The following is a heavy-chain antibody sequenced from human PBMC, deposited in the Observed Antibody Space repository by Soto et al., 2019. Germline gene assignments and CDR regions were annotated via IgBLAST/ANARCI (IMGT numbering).Heavy chain of an antibody. J-gene: IGHJ5*02. D-gene: IGHD2-15*01. V-gene: IGHV1-46*01. CDR3: ARDPSGEYCSGGSCYSLPWFDP. Sequence: QVQLVQSGAEVKKPGASVKVSCKASGYTFTSYYMHWVRQAPGQGLEWMGIINPSGGSTSYAQKFQGRVTMTRDTSTSTVYMELSSLRSEDTAVYYCARDPSGEYCSGGSCYSLPWFDPWGQGTLVTVSS. CDR2: INPSGGST. CDR1: GYTFTSYY.